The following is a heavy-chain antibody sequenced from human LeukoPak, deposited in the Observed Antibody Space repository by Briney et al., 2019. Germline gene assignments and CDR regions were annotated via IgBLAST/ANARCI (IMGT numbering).Heavy chain of an antibody. CDR2: IYYSGST. Sequence: SETLSLTCTVSGGSISSSSYYWGWIRQPPGKGLEWIGSIYYSGSTNYNPSLKSRVTISVDKSKNQFSLKLSSVTAADTAVYYCARSGYSYGYSNYFDYWGQGTLVTVSS. CDR1: GGSISSSSYY. D-gene: IGHD5-18*01. J-gene: IGHJ4*02. CDR3: ARSGYSYGYSNYFDY. V-gene: IGHV4-39*07.